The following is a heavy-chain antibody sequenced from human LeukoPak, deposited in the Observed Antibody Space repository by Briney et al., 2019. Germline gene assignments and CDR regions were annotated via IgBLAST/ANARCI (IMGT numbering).Heavy chain of an antibody. J-gene: IGHJ6*03. V-gene: IGHV3-23*01. Sequence: GGTLRLSCAASGFTFSSHGMSWVRQAPGKGLEWVSTISGSGDNTYYADSVKGRFTISRDNSKNTLYLQMNSLRAEDTAVYYCARVLSGRGSLYDYYYYMDVWGKGATVTISS. D-gene: IGHD3-10*01. CDR3: ARVLSGRGSLYDYYYYMDV. CDR2: ISGSGDNT. CDR1: GFTFSSHG.